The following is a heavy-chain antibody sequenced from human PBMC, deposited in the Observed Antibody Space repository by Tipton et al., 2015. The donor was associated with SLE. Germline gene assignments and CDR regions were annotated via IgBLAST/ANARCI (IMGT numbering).Heavy chain of an antibody. CDR1: GFTVSSNY. CDR2: FFSGGRT. CDR3: AREGPEDAFDI. J-gene: IGHJ3*02. Sequence: SLRLSCAASGFTVSSNYMSWVRQAPGKGLEWVSFFFSGGRTYYADPVKGRFTISRDNSKNTLYLQMNSLRAEDTAVYYCAREGPEDAFDIWGQGTMVTVSS. V-gene: IGHV3-53*01.